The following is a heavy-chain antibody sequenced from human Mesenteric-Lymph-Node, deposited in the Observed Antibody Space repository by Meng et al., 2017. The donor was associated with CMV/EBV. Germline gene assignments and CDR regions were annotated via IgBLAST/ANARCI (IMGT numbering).Heavy chain of an antibody. CDR3: ARGPAPGSPTDY. J-gene: IGHJ4*02. CDR2: IYNSGST. Sequence: ESLKISCAASGFTFNSYEMNWVRQAPGKGLEWIGSIYNSGSTYYNPSLKSRIIISVDTSKNQFYLKLSAVTAADTAVYYCARGPAPGSPTDYWGQGTLVTVSS. D-gene: IGHD7-27*01. V-gene: IGHV4-39*07. CDR1: GFTFNSYE.